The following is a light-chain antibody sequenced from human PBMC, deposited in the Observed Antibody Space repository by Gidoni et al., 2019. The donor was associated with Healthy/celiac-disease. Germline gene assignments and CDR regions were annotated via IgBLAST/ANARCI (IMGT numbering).Light chain of an antibody. V-gene: IGKV1-9*01. J-gene: IGKJ5*01. Sequence: DIQLTQSPSFLSASVGDRVTITCRASQGISSYLAWYQQKPGKAPKLLIYAASTLQSGVPSRFSGSGSGTEFTLPISSLQPEDFATYYCQQLNSYPITFVQGTRLEIK. CDR2: AAS. CDR1: QGISSY. CDR3: QQLNSYPIT.